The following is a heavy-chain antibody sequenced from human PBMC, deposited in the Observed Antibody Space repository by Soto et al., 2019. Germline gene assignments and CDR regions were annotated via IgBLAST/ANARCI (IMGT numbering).Heavy chain of an antibody. CDR3: ARGSTTEKVAS. CDR1: GSSIHNVGYF. D-gene: IGHD2-2*01. V-gene: IGHV4-30-4*01. CDR2: IQNSGSP. Sequence: QVQLQESGPGLVRPSQTLSLTCSVSGSSIHNVGYFWSWIRQSPEKGLEWIGHIQNSGSPYNNPSLRSPVTISADTSMNQFSPALPSVTAADTAIYLCARGSTTEKVASWGQGILLPVSS. J-gene: IGHJ4*02.